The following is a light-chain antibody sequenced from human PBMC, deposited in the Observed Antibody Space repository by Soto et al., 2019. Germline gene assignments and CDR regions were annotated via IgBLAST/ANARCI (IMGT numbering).Light chain of an antibody. Sequence: DIQMTQSPSSLSASIGDRVTITCRASQTIRNYLNWYQQKPGQAPKLLIFGASSLQSGVASWFSVSESRTDFTLTISSLQPEDFATYYWQQTYSVPRPFGQGTKLEIK. J-gene: IGKJ2*01. CDR1: QTIRNY. V-gene: IGKV1-39*01. CDR3: QQTYSVPRP. CDR2: GAS.